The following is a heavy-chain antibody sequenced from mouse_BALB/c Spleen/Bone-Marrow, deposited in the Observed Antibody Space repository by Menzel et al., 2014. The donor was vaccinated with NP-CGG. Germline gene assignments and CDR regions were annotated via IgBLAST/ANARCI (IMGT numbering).Heavy chain of an antibody. J-gene: IGHJ1*01. V-gene: IGHV1-14*01. CDR2: INPYNDGT. D-gene: IGHD2-2*01. CDR3: ARSLYGYDWYFYV. CDR1: GYTFTSYV. Sequence: EVQLQQSGPELVKPGASVKMSCKASGYTFTSYVMHWVKQKPGQGLEWIGNINPYNDGTKYNEKFKGKATLTSDKSSSTAYMELSSLTSEDSAVYYCARSLYGYDWYFYVWGAGTTVTVSS.